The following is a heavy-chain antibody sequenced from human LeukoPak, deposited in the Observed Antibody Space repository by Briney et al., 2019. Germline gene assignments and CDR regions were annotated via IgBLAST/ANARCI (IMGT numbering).Heavy chain of an antibody. CDR3: ARDESGRRFDY. CDR1: GFTFNDYS. V-gene: IGHV3-21*01. Sequence: NPGGSLRLSCAASGFTFNDYSMNWVRQAPGKRLEWVSSISGNSNYIYYADSVKGRFTISRDNAKNSLYLHLNSLRGEDTAVYYCARDESGRRFDYWGQGTLVTVSS. CDR2: ISGNSNYI. J-gene: IGHJ4*02. D-gene: IGHD1-26*01.